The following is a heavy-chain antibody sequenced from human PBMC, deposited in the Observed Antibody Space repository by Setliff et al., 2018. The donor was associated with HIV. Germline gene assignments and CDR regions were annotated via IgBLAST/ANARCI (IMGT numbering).Heavy chain of an antibody. Sequence: PSETLSLTCTVSGDSISSTHYYWSWIRQPAGKGLEWIGRIYTTGTTNYNPSLKSRVTISVDTSKNLFSLKLISVTAADTAVYYCARHRDPPGTSWIFYYYYMDLWGGGTTVTVSS. J-gene: IGHJ6*03. CDR1: GDSISSTHYY. D-gene: IGHD2-2*01. CDR3: ARHRDPPGTSWIFYYYYMDL. CDR2: IYTTGTT. V-gene: IGHV4-61*02.